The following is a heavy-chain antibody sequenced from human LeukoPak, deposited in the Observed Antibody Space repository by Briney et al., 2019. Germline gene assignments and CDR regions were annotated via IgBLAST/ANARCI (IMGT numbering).Heavy chain of an antibody. D-gene: IGHD5-18*01. CDR1: GFTFSNYW. V-gene: IGHV3-7*01. Sequence: PGGSLRLSCAASGFTFSNYWMSWVRQAPGKGLEWVANIRQDGSEKYYVDSMRGRFTISRDNAKNSLYLQMSSLRAEDTAVYYCERSTAGFDSGGQEPLV. CDR2: IRQDGSEK. CDR3: ERSTAGFDS. J-gene: IGHJ4*02.